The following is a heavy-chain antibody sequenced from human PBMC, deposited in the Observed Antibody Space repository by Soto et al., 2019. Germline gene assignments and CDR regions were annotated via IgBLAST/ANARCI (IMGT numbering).Heavy chain of an antibody. J-gene: IGHJ6*02. D-gene: IGHD3-3*01. Sequence: GASVKVSCKASGYTFTSYGISWVRQAPGQGLEWMGWISAYNGNTNYAQKLQGRVTMTTDTSTSTAYMELRSLRSDDTAVYYCARETKTYYDFWSGYGTLDYYGMDVWGQGTTVTVSS. CDR3: ARETKTYYDFWSGYGTLDYYGMDV. CDR2: ISAYNGNT. CDR1: GYTFTSYG. V-gene: IGHV1-18*01.